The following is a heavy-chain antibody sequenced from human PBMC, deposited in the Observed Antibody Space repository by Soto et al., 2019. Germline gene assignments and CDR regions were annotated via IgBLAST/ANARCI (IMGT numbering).Heavy chain of an antibody. V-gene: IGHV3-49*03. Sequence: GGSLRLSCTASGFTFGDYAMSWFRQAPGKGLEWVGFIRSKPYAGTTEYAASAKCRFTISRDDSKSIAYLQMNSLKTEDTAVYYCAKDLFSMVRGASYYSYGMDVWGQGTTVTVSS. CDR1: GFTFGDYA. CDR2: IRSKPYAGTT. J-gene: IGHJ6*02. CDR3: AKDLFSMVRGASYYSYGMDV. D-gene: IGHD3-10*01.